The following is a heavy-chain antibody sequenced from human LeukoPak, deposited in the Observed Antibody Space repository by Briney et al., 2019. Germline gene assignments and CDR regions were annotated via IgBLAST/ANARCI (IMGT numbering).Heavy chain of an antibody. D-gene: IGHD2-15*01. CDR3: ARDSVVEGDDYYYYMDV. Sequence: GGSLRLSCAASGFTFSSYWMSWVRQAPGKGLEWVANIKHDGSEKYYVDSVKGRFTISRDNAKNSLYLQMNSLRAEDTAVYYCARDSVVEGDDYYYYMDVWGKGTTVTVSS. J-gene: IGHJ6*03. V-gene: IGHV3-7*01. CDR2: IKHDGSEK. CDR1: GFTFSSYW.